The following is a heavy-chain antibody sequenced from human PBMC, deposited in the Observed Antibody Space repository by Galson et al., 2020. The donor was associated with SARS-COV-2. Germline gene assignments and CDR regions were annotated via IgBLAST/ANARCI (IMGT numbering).Heavy chain of an antibody. D-gene: IGHD6-13*01. CDR2: ISSSSTI. CDR3: ARDRGIIAAADFDY. Sequence: GGSLRLSCAASGFTFSSYSMNWVRQAPGKGLEWVSYISSSSTIYYAASAKSRFTISRDNDKNSLYLQMNSLRAEDTAVYYCARDRGIIAAADFDYWGQETLVTVSS. J-gene: IGHJ4*02. CDR1: GFTFSSYS. V-gene: IGHV3-48*04.